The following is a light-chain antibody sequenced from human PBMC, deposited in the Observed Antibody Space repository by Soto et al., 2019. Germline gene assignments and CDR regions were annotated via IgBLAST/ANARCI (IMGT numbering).Light chain of an antibody. CDR1: TGAVTSGYY. CDR3: LLYYGGVQGV. J-gene: IGLJ1*01. V-gene: IGLV7-43*01. Sequence: QAVVTQEPSLTVSPGGTVTLTCDSSTGAVTSGYYPNWLQQKPGQPPRALIYSATYKHSWTPARFSGSLLGGKAALTLSGVQPEDEAEYYCLLYYGGVQGVFGAGTKLTVL. CDR2: SAT.